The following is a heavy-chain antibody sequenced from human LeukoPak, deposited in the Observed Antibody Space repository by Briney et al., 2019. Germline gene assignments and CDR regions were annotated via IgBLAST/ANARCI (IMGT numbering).Heavy chain of an antibody. D-gene: IGHD3-16*01. CDR3: ARDAVLVSPSPHIYYYYMDV. Sequence: ASVKVSCKASGYTFTGYYMHWVRQAPGQGLEWMGWINPNSGGTNYAQKFQGRVTMTRDTSISTAYMELSRLRSDDTAVYYCARDAVLVSPSPHIYYYYMDVWGKGTTVTISS. CDR2: INPNSGGT. V-gene: IGHV1-2*02. J-gene: IGHJ6*03. CDR1: GYTFTGYY.